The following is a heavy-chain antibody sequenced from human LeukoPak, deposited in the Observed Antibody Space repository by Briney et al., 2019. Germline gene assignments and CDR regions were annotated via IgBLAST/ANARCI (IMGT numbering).Heavy chain of an antibody. J-gene: IGHJ4*02. Sequence: GGSLRLSCAASGFTFSSFGMSWVRQAPGKGLEWVSAISVSGDSTNYADSVKGRFTISRDNSKNPLYLQMNSLRAEDTAVYYCAKVFFMDYWGQGTLVTVSS. CDR3: AKVFFMDY. V-gene: IGHV3-23*01. CDR2: ISVSGDST. CDR1: GFTFSSFG. D-gene: IGHD2-8*01.